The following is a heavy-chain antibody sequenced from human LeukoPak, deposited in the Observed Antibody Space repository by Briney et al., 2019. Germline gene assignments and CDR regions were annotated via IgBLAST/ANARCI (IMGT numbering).Heavy chain of an antibody. CDR2: IRYDGSNK. CDR1: GFTFSSYG. J-gene: IGHJ6*03. CDR3: AKDVAARPPNYYYYYMDV. Sequence: PGGSLRLSCAASGFTFSSYGMHWVPQAPGKGLEWVAFIRYDGSNKYYADSVKGRFTISRDNSKNTLYLQMNSLRAEDTAVYYCAKDVAARPPNYYYYYMDVWGKGTTVTVSS. D-gene: IGHD6-6*01. V-gene: IGHV3-30*02.